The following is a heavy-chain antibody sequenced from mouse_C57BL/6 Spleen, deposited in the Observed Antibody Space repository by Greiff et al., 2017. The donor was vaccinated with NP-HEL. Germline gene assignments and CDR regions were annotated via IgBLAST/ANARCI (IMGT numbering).Heavy chain of an antibody. CDR1: GYAFSSSW. CDR2: IYPGDGDT. Sequence: VKLQESGPELVKPGASVKISCKASGYAFSSSWMNWVKQRPGKGLEWIGRIYPGDGDTNYNGKFKGKATLTADKSSSTAYMQLSSLTSEDSAVYFCGRNCPMDYWGQGTSVTVSS. CDR3: GRNCPMDY. D-gene: IGHD4-1*01. V-gene: IGHV1-82*01. J-gene: IGHJ4*01.